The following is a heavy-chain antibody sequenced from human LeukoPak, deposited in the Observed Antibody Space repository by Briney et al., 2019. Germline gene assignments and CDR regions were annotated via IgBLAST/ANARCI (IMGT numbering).Heavy chain of an antibody. CDR3: ARGIVVVVAATPVSYFDY. D-gene: IGHD2-15*01. Sequence: ASVKVSCKASGYTFTTYNINWVRQAPGQGLEWMGWISGYNGNTNYAQKLQGRVTMTTDTSTSTAYMELRSLRSDDTAVYYCARGIVVVVAATPVSYFDYWGQGTLVTVSS. J-gene: IGHJ4*02. CDR2: ISGYNGNT. V-gene: IGHV1-18*01. CDR1: GYTFTTYN.